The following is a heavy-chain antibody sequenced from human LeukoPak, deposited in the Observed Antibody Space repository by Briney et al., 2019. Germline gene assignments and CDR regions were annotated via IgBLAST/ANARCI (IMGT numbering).Heavy chain of an antibody. J-gene: IGHJ5*02. D-gene: IGHD6-13*01. V-gene: IGHV4-39*07. Sequence: SETLSLTCTVSGGSISSSSYYWGWIRQPPGKGLEWIGRIYSSGITYYSHSLGSRVTMSVDTSKNQFSLKLTSVTAADTAVYYCARDPIAAAGTRNILGPWGQGTLVTVSS. CDR3: ARDPIAAAGTRNILGP. CDR2: IYSSGIT. CDR1: GGSISSSSYY.